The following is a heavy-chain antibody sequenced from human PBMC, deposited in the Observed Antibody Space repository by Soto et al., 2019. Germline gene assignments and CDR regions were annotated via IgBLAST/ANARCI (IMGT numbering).Heavy chain of an antibody. Sequence: QVRLVESGGGLVKPGGSLRLSCAASGFTFNDYYMSWIRRAPGKGLEWLSYISGTSNTIYYADSVKGRFTISRDNAKNSLYLQMNSLRAEDTAVYYCAREGNRFQHWGQGTLVTVSS. J-gene: IGHJ1*01. CDR2: ISGTSNTI. V-gene: IGHV3-11*01. CDR3: AREGNRFQH. D-gene: IGHD3-10*01. CDR1: GFTFNDYY.